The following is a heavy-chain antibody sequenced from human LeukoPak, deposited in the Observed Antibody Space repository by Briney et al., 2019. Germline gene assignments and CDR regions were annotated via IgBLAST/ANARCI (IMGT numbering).Heavy chain of an antibody. CDR1: GFTFSSYW. CDR2: IKQDGSEK. Sequence: GGPLRLSCAASGFTFSSYWMSWVRQAPGKGLEWVANIKQDGSEKYYVDSVKGRFTISRDNAKNSLYLQMNSLRAEDTAVYYCAREHRITIFGVVIRWYYYGFDYWGQGTLVTVSS. J-gene: IGHJ4*02. V-gene: IGHV3-7*01. D-gene: IGHD3-3*01. CDR3: AREHRITIFGVVIRWYYYGFDY.